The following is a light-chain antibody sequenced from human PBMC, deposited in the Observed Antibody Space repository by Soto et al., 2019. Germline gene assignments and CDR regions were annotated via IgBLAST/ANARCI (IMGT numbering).Light chain of an antibody. J-gene: IGKJ1*01. CDR2: KAS. CDR3: QQYSSYEWT. CDR1: QSISTW. Sequence: DIQMTQSPSTLSASVGDRVTITCRASQSISTWLAWYQQKPGKAPNLLIYKASSLERGVPSRFSGSGSGTEFIFTITSLQADDFATYYCQQYSSYEWTFGQGTKVEIK. V-gene: IGKV1-5*03.